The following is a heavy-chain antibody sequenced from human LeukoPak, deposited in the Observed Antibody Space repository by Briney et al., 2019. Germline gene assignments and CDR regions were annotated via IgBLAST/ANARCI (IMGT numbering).Heavy chain of an antibody. CDR1: GASLSSYY. D-gene: IGHD6-19*01. J-gene: IGHJ4*02. CDR3: ARDGDSSGFLLQTPFDY. Sequence: SETLSLTCTVSGASLSSYYWTWIRQPPGKGLEWIGYIYYTGSTNYNPSLKSRVTLSVDTSKNLLSLKLSSVTAADTAVYYCARDGDSSGFLLQTPFDYWGQGTLVTVSS. CDR2: IYYTGST. V-gene: IGHV4-59*12.